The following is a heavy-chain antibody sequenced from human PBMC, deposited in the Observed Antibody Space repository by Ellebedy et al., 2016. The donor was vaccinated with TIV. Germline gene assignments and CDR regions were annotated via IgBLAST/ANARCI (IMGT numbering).Heavy chain of an antibody. CDR1: SYVFSSYG. V-gene: IGHV1-18*01. Sequence: ASVKVSXKASSYVFSSYGISWVRQAPGQGLEWMGWISGYNRNTKYAQKLQGRVIMTTDTSTSTAYMELRSLRSDDTAVYYCARDGLRAGDDPVYYPHYMDVWGKGTTVTVAS. D-gene: IGHD5-12*01. J-gene: IGHJ6*03. CDR3: ARDGLRAGDDPVYYPHYMDV. CDR2: ISGYNRNT.